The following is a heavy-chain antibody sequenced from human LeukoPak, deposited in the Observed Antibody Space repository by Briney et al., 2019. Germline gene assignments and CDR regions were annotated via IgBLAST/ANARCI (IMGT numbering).Heavy chain of an antibody. CDR3: ARAGWYYDSSGDYAFDI. J-gene: IGHJ3*02. CDR2: FDPEDGET. CDR1: GYTLTELS. D-gene: IGHD3-22*01. V-gene: IGHV1-24*01. Sequence: ASVKVSCKVSGYTLTELSMHWVRQAPGKGLEWMGGFDPEDGETIYAQKFQGRVTMTEDTSTDTAYMELSSLRSEDTAVYYCARAGWYYDSSGDYAFDIWGQGTMVTVSS.